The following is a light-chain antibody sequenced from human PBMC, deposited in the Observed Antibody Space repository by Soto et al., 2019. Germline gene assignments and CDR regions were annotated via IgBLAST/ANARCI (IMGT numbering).Light chain of an antibody. V-gene: IGLV1-44*01. CDR2: SNN. Sequence: QSVLTHPASASGTPVGRVIISSSGSSSNIGSNSVKWYQQVPGTAPKLLMYSNNQRPSGVPDRFSGSKSGTSASLAISGLQSEDEADYYCAAWDDSLNCCVFGTGTKVTV. CDR1: SSNIGSNS. CDR3: AAWDDSLNCCV. J-gene: IGLJ1*01.